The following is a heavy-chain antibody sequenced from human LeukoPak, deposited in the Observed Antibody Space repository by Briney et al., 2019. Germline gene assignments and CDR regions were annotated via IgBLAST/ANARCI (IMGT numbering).Heavy chain of an antibody. CDR2: IIPILGIA. CDR3: ARRHHGETGRALDY. D-gene: IGHD4-17*01. CDR1: GGTFSSYA. J-gene: IGHJ4*02. V-gene: IGHV1-69*04. Sequence: ASVKVSCKASGGTFSSYAISWVRQAPGQGLEWMGRIIPILGIANYAQKFQGRVTITADKSTSTAYMELSSLRSEDTAVYYCARRHHGETGRALDYWGQGTLVTVSS.